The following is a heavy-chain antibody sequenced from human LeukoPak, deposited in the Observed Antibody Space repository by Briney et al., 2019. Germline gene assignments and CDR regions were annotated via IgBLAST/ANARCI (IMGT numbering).Heavy chain of an antibody. Sequence: SEPLSLTCTVSGASIRSSYWSWLRQPPGKGLEWIGYIYYTGSTNSNPSLKSRVTISVDTSKNQFSLKLSSVTAADTAVYYCAREWGHYYGSGSYNYGAFDISVQGTMFSVSS. D-gene: IGHD3-10*01. CDR1: GASIRSSY. J-gene: IGHJ3*02. CDR3: AREWGHYYGSGSYNYGAFDI. CDR2: IYYTGST. V-gene: IGHV4-59*12.